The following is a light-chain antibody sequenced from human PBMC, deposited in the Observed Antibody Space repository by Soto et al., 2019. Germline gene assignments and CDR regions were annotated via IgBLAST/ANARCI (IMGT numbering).Light chain of an antibody. Sequence: EIVLTQSPATPSLSPGERATLSCRASQSVSSNYLAWYQQKPGQAPRLLIYGASSRATGIPDRFSGSGSGTDFTLTISRLEPEDFALYYCQQYGSSPMCTFGQGTKLEIK. CDR3: QQYGSSPMCT. CDR2: GAS. CDR1: QSVSSNY. V-gene: IGKV3-20*01. J-gene: IGKJ2*02.